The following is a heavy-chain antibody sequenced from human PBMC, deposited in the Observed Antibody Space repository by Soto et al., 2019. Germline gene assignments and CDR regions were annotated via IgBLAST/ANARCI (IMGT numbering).Heavy chain of an antibody. CDR2: ISYDGSNK. CDR3: AKDPRSLVYYYYGMDV. J-gene: IGHJ6*02. Sequence: PGGSLRLSCAASGFTSSSYGMHWVRQAPGKGLEWVAVISYDGSNKYYADSVKGRFTISRDNSKNTLYLQMNSLRAEDTAVYYCAKDPRSLVYYYYGMDVWGQGTTVTVSS. V-gene: IGHV3-30*18. CDR1: GFTSSSYG.